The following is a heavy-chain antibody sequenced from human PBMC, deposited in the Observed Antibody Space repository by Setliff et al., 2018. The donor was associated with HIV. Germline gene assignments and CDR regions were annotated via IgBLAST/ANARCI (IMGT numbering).Heavy chain of an antibody. CDR2: IFYSGTT. D-gene: IGHD3-10*01. Sequence: PSETLSLTCTVSGAPLSSYYLNWIRQPPGKGLEWIGYIFYSGTTNYNPSLKSRVTMSVDTSKNQFSLKLSSVTAADTAVYYCARGRSGPYFDYWGQGTLVTVSS. CDR1: GAPLSSYY. J-gene: IGHJ4*02. CDR3: ARGRSGPYFDY. V-gene: IGHV4-59*01.